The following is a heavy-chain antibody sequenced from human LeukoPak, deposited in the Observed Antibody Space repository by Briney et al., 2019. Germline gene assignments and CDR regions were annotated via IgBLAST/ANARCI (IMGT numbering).Heavy chain of an antibody. CDR3: ATSYHCSGGSCYLTKYFQH. CDR1: GDTFTSYG. CDR2: ISAYNGNT. Sequence: ASVKVSCKASGDTFTSYGISWVRQAPGQGLEWMGWISAYNGNTNYAQKLQGRVTMTTDTSTSTAYMELRSLRSDDTAVYYCATSYHCSGGSCYLTKYFQHWGQGTLVTVSS. V-gene: IGHV1-18*01. D-gene: IGHD2-15*01. J-gene: IGHJ1*01.